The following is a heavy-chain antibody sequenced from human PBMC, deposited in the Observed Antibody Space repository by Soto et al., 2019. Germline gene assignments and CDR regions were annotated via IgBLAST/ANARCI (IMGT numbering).Heavy chain of an antibody. Sequence: QVQLVQSGAEVKKPGASVKVSCKASGYTFTNYYLHWVRQAPGQGLEWMGIINPGGGSTSYAQKFRGRVTVTEDRSTSTVYMGLSSLRPEGTALYYCARRLAGGFDYWGQGTLVTVSS. CDR1: GYTFTNYY. V-gene: IGHV1-46*03. CDR2: INPGGGST. CDR3: ARRLAGGFDY. D-gene: IGHD3-3*02. J-gene: IGHJ4*02.